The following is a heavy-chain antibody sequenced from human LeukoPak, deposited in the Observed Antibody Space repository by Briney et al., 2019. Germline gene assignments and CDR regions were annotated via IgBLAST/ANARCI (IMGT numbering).Heavy chain of an antibody. V-gene: IGHV3-23*01. D-gene: IGHD4-17*01. CDR3: ARGDYGDYSTMYYFDY. J-gene: IGHJ4*02. CDR1: GFTFNNYG. Sequence: GGSLRLSCAASGFTFNNYGMSWVRQAPGKGLEWVSAISGSADNTYYVDSVKGRLTISRDNSKNTLYLQMNSLRAEDTAVYYCARGDYGDYSTMYYFDYWGQGTLVTVSS. CDR2: ISGSADNT.